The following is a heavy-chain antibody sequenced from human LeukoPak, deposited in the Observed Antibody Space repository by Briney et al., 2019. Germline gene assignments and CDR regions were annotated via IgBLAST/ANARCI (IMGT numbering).Heavy chain of an antibody. CDR2: ISYDGSNK. V-gene: IGHV3-30-3*01. CDR1: GFTFSSYA. J-gene: IGHJ4*02. Sequence: PGGSLRLSCAASGFTFSSYAMHWVRQAPGKGLEWVAVISYDGSNKYYADSVKGRFTISRDNSKNTLYLQMNSLRAEDTAVYYCARGDDTLDYWGQGTLVTVSS. D-gene: IGHD3-16*01. CDR3: ARGDDTLDY.